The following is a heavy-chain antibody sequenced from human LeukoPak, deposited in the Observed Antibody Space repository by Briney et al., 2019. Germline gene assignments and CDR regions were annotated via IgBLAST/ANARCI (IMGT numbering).Heavy chain of an antibody. CDR2: ISGSGGSS. D-gene: IGHD3-22*01. CDR1: GFTFSNYA. CDR3: AKGLNYYDSNGFDY. V-gene: IGHV3-23*01. Sequence: GGSLRLSCAASGFTFSNYAMSWVRQAPGKGLEWVSGISGSGGSSYYADSVKGRFTISRDNSKNTLYLQMYSLRAEDTAVCYCAKGLNYYDSNGFDYWGQGTLVTVSS. J-gene: IGHJ4*02.